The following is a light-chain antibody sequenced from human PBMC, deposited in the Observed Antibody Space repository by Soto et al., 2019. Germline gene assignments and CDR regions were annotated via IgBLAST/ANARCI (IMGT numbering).Light chain of an antibody. J-gene: IGKJ1*01. CDR1: HDIFIY. CDR3: QKYDSAPRT. V-gene: IGKV1-27*01. Sequence: DVPVTQSPASLSASVGDRVNISCRTSHDIFIYLAWYQQKAGQVPKLLVNAASSLQSGVPSRFSGSGSGTDFTLTISSLQPEDVATYYCQKYDSAPRTFGQGTKVEVK. CDR2: AAS.